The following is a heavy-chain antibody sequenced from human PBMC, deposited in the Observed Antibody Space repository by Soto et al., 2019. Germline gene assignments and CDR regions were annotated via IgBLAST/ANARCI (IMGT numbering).Heavy chain of an antibody. CDR3: ARGTSSGWPTFDY. CDR1: GFSLSTNGMR. CDR2: IDWDDDK. J-gene: IGHJ4*02. Sequence: GSGPTLVNPTQTLTLTCTFSGFSLSTNGMRVNWIRQPPGKALEWLARIDWDDDKFYSTSLKTRLTISKDTSKNQVVLTMTNMDPVDTATYYCARGTSSGWPTFDYWGQGTLDTVSS. D-gene: IGHD6-19*01. V-gene: IGHV2-70*04.